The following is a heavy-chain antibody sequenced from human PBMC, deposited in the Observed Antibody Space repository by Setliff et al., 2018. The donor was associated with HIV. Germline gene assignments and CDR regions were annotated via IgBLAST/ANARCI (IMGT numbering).Heavy chain of an antibody. D-gene: IGHD3-16*01. J-gene: IGHJ4*02. CDR2: IDHIGST. Sequence: SETLSLTCDDYSGSFSGYYWTWIRQPPGKGLEWIGDIDHIGSTNYNPSLKSRVTISIDASKSQFYVKVRSVTAADTAVYYCGRVPMYYESRANLTGHWGQGALVTVSS. CDR3: GRVPMYYESRANLTGH. CDR1: SGSFSGYY. V-gene: IGHV4-34*01.